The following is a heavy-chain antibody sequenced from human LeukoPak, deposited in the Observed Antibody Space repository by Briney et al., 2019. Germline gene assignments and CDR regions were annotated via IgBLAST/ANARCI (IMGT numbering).Heavy chain of an antibody. CDR1: GGSISSSSYY. CDR3: ASSQRITMVRGASSLFDY. V-gene: IGHV4-39*01. J-gene: IGHJ4*02. D-gene: IGHD3-10*01. CDR2: IYYSGST. Sequence: KPSETLSLTCTVSGGSISSSSYYWGWIRQPLGKGLEWIGSIYYSGSTYYNPSLKSRVTISVDTSKNQFSLKLSSVTAADTAVYYCASSQRITMVRGASSLFDYWGQGTLVTVSS.